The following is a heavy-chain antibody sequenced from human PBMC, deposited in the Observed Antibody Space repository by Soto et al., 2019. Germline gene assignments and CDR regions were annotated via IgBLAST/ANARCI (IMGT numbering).Heavy chain of an antibody. CDR2: SYSTGGT. J-gene: IGHJ4*02. CDR3: ARDREPDGIWTFDS. V-gene: IGHV3-23*01. Sequence: GGSLRLSCAASGFTFSSYAMSWVRQAPGKGLEWVAESYSTGGTEYADSVKGRFSISRDNSKNMLFLQMNSLRVEDTALYYCARDREPDGIWTFDSWGQGTLVTVSS. D-gene: IGHD3-9*01. CDR1: GFTFSSYA.